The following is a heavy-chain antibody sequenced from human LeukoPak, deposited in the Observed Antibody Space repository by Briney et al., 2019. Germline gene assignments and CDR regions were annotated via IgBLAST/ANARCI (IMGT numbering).Heavy chain of an antibody. CDR1: GFSFSSYA. CDR3: AKYSSVAGAFDI. CDR2: ISYDGSNK. Sequence: GGSLRLSCAASGFSFSSYAIHWVRQAPGKGLEWVALISYDGSNKYYVDSVKGRFAISRDNSKNTLYLQMNSLRAEDTAVYYCAKYSSVAGAFDIWGQGTMVTVSS. V-gene: IGHV3-30*18. J-gene: IGHJ3*02. D-gene: IGHD6-19*01.